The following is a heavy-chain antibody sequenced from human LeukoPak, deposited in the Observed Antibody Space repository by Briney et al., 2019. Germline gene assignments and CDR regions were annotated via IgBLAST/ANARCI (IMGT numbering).Heavy chain of an antibody. Sequence: GTSLRLSCVASGFTFADHAMHWVRRAPGQGLEWVTGINWDNDGIVYAASVRGRFTVSRDNSKNTLYLQMNSLRAEDTAVYYCARDPEQWEPYYFDYWGQGALVTVSS. CDR2: INWDNDGI. D-gene: IGHD1-26*01. J-gene: IGHJ4*02. CDR1: GFTFADHA. V-gene: IGHV3-9*01. CDR3: ARDPEQWEPYYFDY.